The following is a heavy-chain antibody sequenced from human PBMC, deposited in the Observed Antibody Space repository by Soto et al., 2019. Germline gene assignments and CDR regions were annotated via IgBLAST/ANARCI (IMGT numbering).Heavy chain of an antibody. J-gene: IGHJ4*02. D-gene: IGHD5-12*01. CDR2: ISGSGGST. CDR1: GFTFSSYA. V-gene: IGHV3-23*01. Sequence: GGSLRLSCAASGFTFSSYAMSWVRQAPGKGLEWASGISGSGGSTYYADSVKGRFTISRDNSKNTLYLQMNSLRAEDTAVYYCAKEFDEYRGYDYWPPFDYWGQGTLVTVSS. CDR3: AKEFDEYRGYDYWPPFDY.